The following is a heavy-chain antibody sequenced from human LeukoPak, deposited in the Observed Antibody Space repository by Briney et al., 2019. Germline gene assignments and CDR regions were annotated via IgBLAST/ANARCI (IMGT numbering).Heavy chain of an antibody. CDR2: IYYSGYT. D-gene: IGHD2-2*01. J-gene: IGHJ6*03. V-gene: IGHV4-59*08. CDR1: GGSISSYY. CDR3: ARGDCSSTICYSPMDV. Sequence: PSETLSLTCTVSGGSISSYYWSWIRQPPGKGLEWIGDIYYSGYTNYNPSLKSRVTISVDTSKNQFSLKVSSVTAADTAVYYCARGDCSSTICYSPMDVWGKGTTVTVSS.